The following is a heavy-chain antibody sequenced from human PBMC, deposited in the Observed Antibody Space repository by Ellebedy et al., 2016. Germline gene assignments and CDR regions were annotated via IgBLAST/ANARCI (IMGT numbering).Heavy chain of an antibody. V-gene: IGHV3-7*04. CDR3: ASDFWSGLYGMDV. J-gene: IGHJ6*02. CDR1: GFTFSSYW. Sequence: GESLKISCAASGFTFSSYWMSWVRQAPGKGLEWVANIKQDGSEKYYVDSVKGRFTISRDNAKNSLYLQMNSLRAEDTAVYYCASDFWSGLYGMDVWGQGTTVTVSS. CDR2: IKQDGSEK. D-gene: IGHD3-3*01.